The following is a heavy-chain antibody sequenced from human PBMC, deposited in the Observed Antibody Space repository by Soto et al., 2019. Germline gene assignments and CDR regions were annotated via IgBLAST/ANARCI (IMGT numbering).Heavy chain of an antibody. V-gene: IGHV6-1*01. CDR1: GDSVSSNSAA. D-gene: IGHD2-21*02. CDR2: TYYRSKWYN. J-gene: IGHJ3*02. Sequence: SPTLSLPCAISGDSVSSNSAAWNWIRQSPSRGPEWLGRTYYRSKWYNDYAVSVKSRITINPDTSKNQFSLQLNSVTPEDTAVYYCARDRGLLGENDVFDIWGQGTMVTVSS. CDR3: ARDRGLLGENDVFDI.